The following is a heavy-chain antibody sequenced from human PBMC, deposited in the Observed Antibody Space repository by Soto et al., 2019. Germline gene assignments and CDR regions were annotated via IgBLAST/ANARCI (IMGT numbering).Heavy chain of an antibody. J-gene: IGHJ5*02. CDR1: GFTFTSSA. CDR3: AEERITGNRFDP. V-gene: IGHV1-58*01. Sequence: SVKVSCKASGFTFTSSAVQWVRQARGQRLEWIGWIVVGSGNTNYAQKFQERVTITRDMSTSTAYMELSSLRSEDTAVYYCAEERITGNRFDPWGQGTLVTVYS. CDR2: IVVGSGNT. D-gene: IGHD1-20*01.